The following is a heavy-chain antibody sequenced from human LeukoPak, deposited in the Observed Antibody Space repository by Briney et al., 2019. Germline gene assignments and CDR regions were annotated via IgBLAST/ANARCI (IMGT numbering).Heavy chain of an antibody. CDR2: IRGSGGST. D-gene: IGHD7-27*01. CDR3: ARSSARGSNWGDWYLDL. CDR1: GFTFSNYA. V-gene: IGHV3-23*01. Sequence: PGGSLRLSCAASGFTFSNYAVSWVRQAPGKGLEWVSVIRGSGGSTYYADSVKGRFTISRDNAKNSVYLQMNSLRVEDAAVYYCARSSARGSNWGDWYLDLWGRGTLVIVSS. J-gene: IGHJ2*01.